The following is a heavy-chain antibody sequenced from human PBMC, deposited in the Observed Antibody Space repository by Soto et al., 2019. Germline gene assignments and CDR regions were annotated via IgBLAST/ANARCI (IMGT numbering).Heavy chain of an antibody. J-gene: IGHJ6*02. V-gene: IGHV3-30-3*01. CDR1: GFTFSIYA. Sequence: GGSLRLSCAASGFTFSIYAMHWVRQAPGKGLEWVTVISYDGSNKYYADSVKGRFTISRDNSKNTLYLQMSSLRAEDTAVYFCARETGIAAADIFFGMDVWGQGTTVTVSS. D-gene: IGHD6-13*01. CDR3: ARETGIAAADIFFGMDV. CDR2: ISYDGSNK.